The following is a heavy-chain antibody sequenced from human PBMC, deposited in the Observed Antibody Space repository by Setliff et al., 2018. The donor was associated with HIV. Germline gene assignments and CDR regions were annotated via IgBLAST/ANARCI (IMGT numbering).Heavy chain of an antibody. Sequence: PSETLSLTCTVSGGSISSGRYYWSWIRQPAGKGLEWIGHIYTSGSTNYNPSLKSRVTISVDMSKNQFSLKLSSVTAADTAVYYCARDPTERFGYYYYMDVWGKGTTVTSP. CDR2: IYTSGST. J-gene: IGHJ6*03. CDR3: ARDPTERFGYYYYMDV. CDR1: GGSISSGRYY. D-gene: IGHD3-16*01. V-gene: IGHV4-61*09.